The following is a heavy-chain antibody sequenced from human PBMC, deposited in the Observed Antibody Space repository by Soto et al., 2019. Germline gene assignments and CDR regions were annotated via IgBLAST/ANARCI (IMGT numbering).Heavy chain of an antibody. CDR1: GVSVNGYY. CDR3: GTRRTVFGSLLPPFDP. J-gene: IGHJ5*02. Sequence: SETLSLTSAVYGVSVNGYYWNWIRCRPGKWLEWIVEITHTGATHQNTSLKNRLPTSLDTSKNQFSLRWSSVTAADTAISYCGTRRTVFGSLLPPFDPWGQGTQVTVSS. V-gene: IGHV4-34*01. D-gene: IGHD3-3*01. CDR2: ITHTGAT.